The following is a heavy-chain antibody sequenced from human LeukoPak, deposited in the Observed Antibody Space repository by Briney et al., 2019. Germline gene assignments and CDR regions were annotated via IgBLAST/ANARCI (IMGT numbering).Heavy chain of an antibody. D-gene: IGHD6-13*01. Sequence: PGGSLRLSCAASGFTVSAYAMAWVRQAPGKGLEWVAVISYDGSNKYYADSVKGRFTISRNNSKNTLYLQMNSLRAEDTAVYYCARAGYSSSWYLYYYYGMDVWGQGTTVTVSS. CDR2: ISYDGSNK. J-gene: IGHJ6*02. V-gene: IGHV3-30-3*01. CDR1: GFTVSAYA. CDR3: ARAGYSSSWYLYYYYGMDV.